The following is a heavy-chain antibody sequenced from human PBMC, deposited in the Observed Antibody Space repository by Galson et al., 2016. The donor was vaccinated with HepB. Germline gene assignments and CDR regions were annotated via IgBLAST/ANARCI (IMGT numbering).Heavy chain of an antibody. Sequence: TLSLTCAVSGDSISSSSGYSWSWIRQPPGKGLEWIGYIYYTGRTYYISPLKSRVTISMDRSTNQFSLKLSSVTAADTAVYYCARIDTAMIYFDYWGPGVLVTVSS. D-gene: IGHD5-12*01. CDR2: IYYTGRT. V-gene: IGHV4-30-2*01. CDR1: GDSISSSSGYS. J-gene: IGHJ4*02. CDR3: ARIDTAMIYFDY.